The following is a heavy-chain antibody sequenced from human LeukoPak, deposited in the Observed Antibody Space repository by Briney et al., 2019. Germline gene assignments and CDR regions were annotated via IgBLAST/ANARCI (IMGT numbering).Heavy chain of an antibody. D-gene: IGHD5-24*01. J-gene: IGHJ4*02. V-gene: IGHV1-2*02. CDR1: GYTFTGYY. CDR3: ARDSLGDGYNLSFDY. CDR2: INPNSGGT. Sequence: ASVKVSCKASGYTFTGYYMHWVRQAPGQGLEWMGWINPNSGGTNYAQKFQGRVTMTRDTSISTAYMELSRLRSDDTAVYYCARDSLGDGYNLSFDYWGQGTLVTVSS.